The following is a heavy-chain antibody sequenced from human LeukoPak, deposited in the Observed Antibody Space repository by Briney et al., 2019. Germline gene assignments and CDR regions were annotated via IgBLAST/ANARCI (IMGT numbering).Heavy chain of an antibody. CDR1: GYTFTSYG. CDR3: AREGLWYSSSWSPAIDAFDI. V-gene: IGHV1-18*04. J-gene: IGHJ3*02. CDR2: ISSYSGNT. D-gene: IGHD6-13*01. Sequence: ASVKVSCKASGYTFTSYGISWVRQAPGQGLEWMGWISSYSGNTNYAQKLQGRVTLTTDTSTSTAYMELRSLRSDDTAVYFCAREGLWYSSSWSPAIDAFDIWGQGTMVTVPS.